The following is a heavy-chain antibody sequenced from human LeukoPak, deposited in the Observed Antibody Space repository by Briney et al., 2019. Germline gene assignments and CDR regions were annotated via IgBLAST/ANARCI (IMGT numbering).Heavy chain of an antibody. CDR3: ASRGPYSGYDIFDY. V-gene: IGHV1-69*06. D-gene: IGHD5-12*01. Sequence: GASVKVSCKASGGTFSNYAIYWVRQAPGQGLEWMGGIIPIFDTANYAQKFQDRVTFTADKSTSTAYMELSSLRSEDTAVYYCASRGPYSGYDIFDYWGQGTLVTVSS. CDR1: GGTFSNYA. J-gene: IGHJ4*02. CDR2: IIPIFDTA.